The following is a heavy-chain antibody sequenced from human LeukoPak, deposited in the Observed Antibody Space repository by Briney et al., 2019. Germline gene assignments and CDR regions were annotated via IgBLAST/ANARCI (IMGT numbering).Heavy chain of an antibody. CDR3: ASLSLYSSGWYGDAFDI. V-gene: IGHV4-4*02. CDR2: IYHSGST. J-gene: IGHJ3*02. CDR1: GGSISSSNW. D-gene: IGHD6-19*01. Sequence: SGTLSLTCAVSGGSISSSNWWSWVRQPPGKGLEWIGEIYHSGSTNYNPSLKSRVTISVDTSKNQFSLKLSSVTAADTAVYYCASLSLYSSGWYGDAFDIWGQGTMVTVSS.